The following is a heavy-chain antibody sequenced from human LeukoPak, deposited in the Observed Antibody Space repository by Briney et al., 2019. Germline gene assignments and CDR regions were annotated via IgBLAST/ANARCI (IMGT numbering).Heavy chain of an antibody. J-gene: IGHJ5*02. CDR1: GFTFSSYS. D-gene: IGHD2-15*01. V-gene: IGHV3-21*01. Sequence: SGGSLRLSCAASGFTFSSYSMNWVRQAPGKGLEWVSSISSSSSYIYYADSVKGRFTISRDNAKNSLYLQMNSLRAEDTAVYYCAKDSYGYCSGGSCYPLFDPWGQGTLVTVSS. CDR3: AKDSYGYCSGGSCYPLFDP. CDR2: ISSSSSYI.